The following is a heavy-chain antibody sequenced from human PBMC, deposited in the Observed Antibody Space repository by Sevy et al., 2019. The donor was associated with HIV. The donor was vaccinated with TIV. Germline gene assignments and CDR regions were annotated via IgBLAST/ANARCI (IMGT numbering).Heavy chain of an antibody. J-gene: IGHJ3*02. Sequence: GGSLRLSCAASGFTFSSYAMSWVRQAPGKGLEWVSVISGSGGSTYYEDSVKGRFTISRDNSKNTLYLQMNSLRAEDTAVYYCAKLGLSGSYADAFDIWGQGTMVTVSS. CDR3: AKLGLSGSYADAFDI. CDR1: GFTFSSYA. CDR2: ISGSGGST. V-gene: IGHV3-23*01. D-gene: IGHD1-26*01.